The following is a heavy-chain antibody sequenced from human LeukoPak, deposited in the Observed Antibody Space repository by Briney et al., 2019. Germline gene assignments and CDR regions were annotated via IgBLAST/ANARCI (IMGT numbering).Heavy chain of an antibody. V-gene: IGHV3-53*04. D-gene: IGHD2-2*01. J-gene: IGHJ6*02. CDR2: IYSGGST. CDR1: GFTVSSNY. Sequence: GGSLRLSCAASGFTVSSNYMSWVRQAPGKGLEWVSVIYSGGSTYYADSVKGRFTISRHNSKSTLYLQMNSLRAEDTAVYYCAREAVPAPDYYYGMDVWGQGTTVTVSS. CDR3: AREAVPAPDYYYGMDV.